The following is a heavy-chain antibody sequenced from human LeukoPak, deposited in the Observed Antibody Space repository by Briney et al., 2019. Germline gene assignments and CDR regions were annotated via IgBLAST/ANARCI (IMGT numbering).Heavy chain of an antibody. D-gene: IGHD2-2*02. CDR2: INPNSGGT. V-gene: IGHV1-2*02. Sequence: ASVKVSCTASGYTFTGYYMHWVRQAPGQGLEWMGWINPNSGGTNYAQKFQGRVTMTRDTSISTAYMELSRLRSDDTAVYFCARGVYCSSTSCYSGLGYYYYYMDVWGKGTTVTVSS. CDR1: GYTFTGYY. CDR3: ARGVYCSSTSCYSGLGYYYYYMDV. J-gene: IGHJ6*03.